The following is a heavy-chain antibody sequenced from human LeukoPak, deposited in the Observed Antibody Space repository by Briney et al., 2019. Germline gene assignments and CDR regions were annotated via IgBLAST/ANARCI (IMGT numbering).Heavy chain of an antibody. J-gene: IGHJ4*02. Sequence: GSLRLSCAASGFTFSSYAMSWVRQPPGKGLEWIGEINHSGSTNYNPSLKSRVTISVDTSKNHFSLKLSSVTAADTAVYYCARPQGIGYCSSISCYSLDYWGQGTLVTVSS. CDR2: INHSGST. D-gene: IGHD2-2*01. CDR3: ARPQGIGYCSSISCYSLDY. CDR1: GFTFSSYA. V-gene: IGHV4-34*01.